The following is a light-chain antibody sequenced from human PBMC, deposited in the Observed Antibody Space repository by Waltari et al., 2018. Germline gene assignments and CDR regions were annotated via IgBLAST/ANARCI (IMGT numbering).Light chain of an antibody. CDR1: ISDFGSYNP. V-gene: IGLV2-14*02. J-gene: IGLJ1*01. CDR3: SSYTGRVYV. CDR2: EVN. Sequence: QSALTQPASVSGSPGQSTTLPCTGTISDFGSYNPFSRHQHHPGKGPKLILYEVNKRPSGVSNRVSGSKSGNTASLTISGLQTEDEADYYCSSYTGRVYVFGTGTKVTVL.